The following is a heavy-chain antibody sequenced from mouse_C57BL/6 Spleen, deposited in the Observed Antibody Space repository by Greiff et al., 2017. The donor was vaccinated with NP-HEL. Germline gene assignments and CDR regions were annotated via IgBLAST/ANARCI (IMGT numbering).Heavy chain of an antibody. J-gene: IGHJ3*01. V-gene: IGHV5-17*01. CDR2: ISGGSSTI. Sequence: EVKVVESGGGLVKPGGSLKLSCAASGFTFSDYGMHWVRQAPEKGLEWVAYISGGSSTIYYADTVKGRFTISRDNAKNTLCLQLTRLRSEDTAMYYCARWLGLAWFAYWGQGTMVTVSA. CDR1: GFTFSDYG. D-gene: IGHD3-3*01. CDR3: ARWLGLAWFAY.